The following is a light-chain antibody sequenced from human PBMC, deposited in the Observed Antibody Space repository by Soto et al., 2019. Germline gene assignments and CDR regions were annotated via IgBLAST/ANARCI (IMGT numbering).Light chain of an antibody. CDR1: QTVGGRY. J-gene: IGKJ1*01. CDR3: QHYGSSPWS. CDR2: GAS. V-gene: IGKV3-20*01. Sequence: NVLTQSPGTLSLSPGESATLSCRYSQTVGGRYFAWFQQKPGQSPRLLIYGASTKASGVPDRFSGSGSGTDFSLTVSRLEPEDFAVYDCQHYGSSPWSFGQGTKVEIK.